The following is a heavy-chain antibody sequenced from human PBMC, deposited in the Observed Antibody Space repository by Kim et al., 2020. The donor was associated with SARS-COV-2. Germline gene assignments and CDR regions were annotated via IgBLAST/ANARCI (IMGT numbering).Heavy chain of an antibody. Sequence: ASVKVSCKASGYTFSSYYMVWVRQAPGQGLEWMGIINPRGGKTTYSQKFQGRVTMTSDTSTGTVYMELSSLRSDDTAVYYCARDRGRILEPGPFIDYWGQGTLVTVSS. D-gene: IGHD1-1*01. CDR2: INPRGGKT. CDR3: ARDRGRILEPGPFIDY. CDR1: GYTFSSYY. J-gene: IGHJ4*02. V-gene: IGHV1-46*01.